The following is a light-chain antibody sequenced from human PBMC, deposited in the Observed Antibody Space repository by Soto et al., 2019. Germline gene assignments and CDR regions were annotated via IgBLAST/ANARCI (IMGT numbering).Light chain of an antibody. CDR3: QQSYNIPRAT. J-gene: IGKJ1*01. Sequence: DIQMTQSPSTLSASVGDRVTITCRASQSISSWLAWYQQKPGKAPKLLIYAASSLQSGVPPRFSGSGSGTDFTLTISSLQPEDFATYFCQQSYNIPRATFGQGTKVDIK. CDR2: AAS. CDR1: QSISSW. V-gene: IGKV1-39*01.